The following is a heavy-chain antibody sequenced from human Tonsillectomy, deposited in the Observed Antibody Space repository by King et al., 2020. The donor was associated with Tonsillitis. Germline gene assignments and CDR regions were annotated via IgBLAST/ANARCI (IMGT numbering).Heavy chain of an antibody. CDR2: IKGKIDGGTT. V-gene: IGHV3-15*01. Sequence: VQLVESGGGLVKPGGSLRLSCAASGFSFSNAWMSWVRQAPGKGLEWVGRIKGKIDGGTTDYAAPVKGRFTISRDDSKNTLYLQMNSLKTEDTAVYYCTTDSSGLVVPAADWGKGTLVTVSS. J-gene: IGHJ4*02. CDR3: TTDSSGLVVPAAD. D-gene: IGHD2-2*01. CDR1: GFSFSNAW.